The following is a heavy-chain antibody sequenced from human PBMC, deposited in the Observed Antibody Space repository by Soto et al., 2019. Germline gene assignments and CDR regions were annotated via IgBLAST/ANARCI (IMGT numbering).Heavy chain of an antibody. J-gene: IGHJ6*02. CDR2: ISHDGGT. V-gene: IGHV4-34*01. CDR3: ARGKLVRSADLTHYHRDMEV. CDR1: GGSFDDFY. D-gene: IGHD2-8*02. Sequence: SETLSLTCAFYGGSFDDFYWSWVRQSPGKGLEWVGEISHDGGTNYSPSLAGRLSISVDTSKNQFSLHLRSVTAADTGLYYCARGKLVRSADLTHYHRDMEVWGPGTTVTVSS.